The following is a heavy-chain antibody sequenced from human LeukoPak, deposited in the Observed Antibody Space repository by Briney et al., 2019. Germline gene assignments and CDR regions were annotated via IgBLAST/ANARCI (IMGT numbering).Heavy chain of an antibody. CDR3: ARDLQGMSIAAAGILEVPGSDYCYYGMDV. V-gene: IGHV1-2*02. CDR2: INPNSGGT. Sequence: ASVKISCKASGYSFTTYHIHWVRQAPGQGLEWMGWINPNSGGTNYAQKFQGRVTMTRDTSISTAYMELSRLRSDDTAVYYCARDLQGMSIAAAGILEVPGSDYCYYGMDVWGQGTTVTVSS. CDR1: GYSFTTYH. J-gene: IGHJ6*02. D-gene: IGHD6-13*01.